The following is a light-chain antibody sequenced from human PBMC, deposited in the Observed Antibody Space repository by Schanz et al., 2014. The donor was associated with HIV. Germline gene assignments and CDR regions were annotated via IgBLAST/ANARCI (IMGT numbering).Light chain of an antibody. CDR1: SSNIGNNY. CDR3: QSYDGTLKAVV. J-gene: IGLJ2*01. Sequence: QSVLTQPPSVSAAPGQKVTISCSGGSSNIGNNYVSWYQQLPGTAPKLLIYDNNERPSGIPDRFSGSKSGALASLVISGLRSEDEADYYCQSYDGTLKAVVVGGGTKVTVL. CDR2: DNN. V-gene: IGLV1-51*01.